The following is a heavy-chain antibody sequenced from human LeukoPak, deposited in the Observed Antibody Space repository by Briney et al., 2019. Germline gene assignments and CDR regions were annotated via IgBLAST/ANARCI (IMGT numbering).Heavy chain of an antibody. D-gene: IGHD6-13*01. Sequence: SETLSLTCTVSGGSISSSSYYWGWIRQPPGKGLEWIGSIYYSGSTNYNPSLKSRVTISVDTSKNQFSLKLSSVTAADTAVYYCARGRVSDYWGQGTLVTVSS. CDR3: ARGRVSDY. CDR1: GGSISSSSYY. V-gene: IGHV4-39*07. J-gene: IGHJ4*02. CDR2: IYYSGST.